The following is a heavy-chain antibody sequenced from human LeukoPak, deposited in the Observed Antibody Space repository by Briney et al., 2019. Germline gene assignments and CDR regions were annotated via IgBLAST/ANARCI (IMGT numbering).Heavy chain of an antibody. Sequence: PGGSLRLSCAASGFTFSFYSMDWVRQAPGKGLEWVSHISTTSSNIYYADSVRGRFTISRDNAMNSLYLQMNSLRDDDTAVYYCAGDNWFDYWGQGTLVTVSS. CDR2: ISTTSSNI. CDR3: AGDNWFDY. CDR1: GFTFSFYS. V-gene: IGHV3-48*02. J-gene: IGHJ5*01.